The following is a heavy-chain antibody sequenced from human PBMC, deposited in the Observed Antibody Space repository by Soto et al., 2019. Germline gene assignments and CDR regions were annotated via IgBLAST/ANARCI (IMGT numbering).Heavy chain of an antibody. D-gene: IGHD5-18*01. Sequence: SETLSLTCTVSGGSISSSSYYWGWIRQPPGKGLEWIGSIYYSGSTYYNPSLKSRVTISVDTSKNQFSLKLSSVTAADTAVYYCARHKDTAMVTEFYYYYGMDVWGQGTTVTVSS. J-gene: IGHJ6*02. CDR2: IYYSGST. CDR3: ARHKDTAMVTEFYYYYGMDV. CDR1: GGSISSSSYY. V-gene: IGHV4-39*01.